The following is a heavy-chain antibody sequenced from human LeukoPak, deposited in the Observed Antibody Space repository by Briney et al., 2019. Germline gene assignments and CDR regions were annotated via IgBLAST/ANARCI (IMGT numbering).Heavy chain of an antibody. D-gene: IGHD6-13*01. V-gene: IGHV4-34*01. CDR3: ARKGAVLQQLVQVLLPKTFDY. J-gene: IGHJ4*02. Sequence: PSETLSLTCAVYGGSFSGYYWSWIRQPPGKGLEWIGEINLSGSTNYNPSLKSRVTISVDTSKNQFSLKLSSVTAADTAVYYCARKGAVLQQLVQVLLPKTFDYWGQGTLVTVSS. CDR1: GGSFSGYY. CDR2: INLSGST.